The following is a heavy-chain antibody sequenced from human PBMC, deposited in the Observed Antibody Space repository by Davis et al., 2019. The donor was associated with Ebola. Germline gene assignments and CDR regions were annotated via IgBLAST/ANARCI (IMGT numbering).Heavy chain of an antibody. J-gene: IGHJ5*02. V-gene: IGHV1-3*01. CDR3: ARDSSLATTSWFDP. D-gene: IGHD4-11*01. Sequence: KFQGRVTITRDTSASTAYMELSRLRSDDTAVYYCARDSSLATTSWFDPWGQGTLVTVSS.